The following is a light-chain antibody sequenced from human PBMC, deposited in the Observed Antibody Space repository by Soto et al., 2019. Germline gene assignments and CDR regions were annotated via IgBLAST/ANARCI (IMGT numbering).Light chain of an antibody. CDR3: QQSSSAPYT. Sequence: DIQMTQSPSSLSASVGDRVTITCQASHDITSYLNWYQHKPGKAPKLLIYDASILEAGVPSRFSGSGSGTEFTITINSLHPEDFATYFCQQSSSAPYTFGQGTRLEIK. J-gene: IGKJ2*01. CDR1: HDITSY. CDR2: DAS. V-gene: IGKV1-39*01.